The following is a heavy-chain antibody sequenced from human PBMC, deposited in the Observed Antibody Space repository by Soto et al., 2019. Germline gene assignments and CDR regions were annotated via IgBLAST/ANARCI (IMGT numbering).Heavy chain of an antibody. V-gene: IGHV1-18*01. CDR3: ARHLRDRRVSSGYYYYFDY. CDR1: GYSFGDYG. CDR2: ISSYNGNT. D-gene: IGHD3-3*01. J-gene: IGHJ4*02. Sequence: ASVKVSCKASGYSFGDYGISWVRQAPGQGLEWMGWISSYNGNTYYAQKFQDRVTMTRDTSTSAAYMELGSLRPDDTAVYFCARHLRDRRVSSGYYYYFDYWGQGTLVTVSS.